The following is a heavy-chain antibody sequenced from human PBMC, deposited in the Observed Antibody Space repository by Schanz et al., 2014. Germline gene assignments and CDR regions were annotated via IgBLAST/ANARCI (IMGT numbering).Heavy chain of an antibody. CDR2: IYHSGRT. CDR1: GGSISSSNW. J-gene: IGHJ6*03. CDR3: ARGAGGGSGTYYGAYYNYYYMDV. V-gene: IGHV4-4*02. Sequence: QVQLQESGPGLVKPSGTLSLTCAVSGGSISSSNWWSWVRQPPGKGLEWIGEIYHSGRTNYNPSLKSRVTISVNKSTNNFSLNRSSVPAADTAVYYCARGAGGGSGTYYGAYYNYYYMDVWGKGTTVTVSS. D-gene: IGHD3-10*01.